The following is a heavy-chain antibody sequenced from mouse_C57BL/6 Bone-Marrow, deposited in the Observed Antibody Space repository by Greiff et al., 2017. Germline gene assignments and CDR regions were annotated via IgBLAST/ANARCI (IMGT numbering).Heavy chain of an antibody. CDR3: ARLGSSSYYFDY. J-gene: IGHJ2*01. CDR1: GFTFTDYY. Sequence: EVKVVESGGGLVQPGGSLSLSCAASGFTFTDYYMSWVRQPPGKALEWLGFIRNKANGYTTEYSASVKGRFTISRDNSQSILYLQMNALRAEDSATYYCARLGSSSYYFDYWGQGTTLTVSS. D-gene: IGHD1-1*01. CDR2: IRNKANGYTT. V-gene: IGHV7-3*01.